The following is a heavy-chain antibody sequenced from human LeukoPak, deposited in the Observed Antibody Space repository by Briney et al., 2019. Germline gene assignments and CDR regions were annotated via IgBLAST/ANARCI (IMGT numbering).Heavy chain of an antibody. CDR3: IRSGGWPDY. V-gene: IGHV3-74*01. J-gene: IGHJ4*02. CDR1: GFTFSSYW. D-gene: IGHD6-19*01. Sequence: GGSLRLSCAASGFTFSSYWMHWVRQAPGKGLLWVSRITSDSDGSSTVYADSVRGRFTISRDNAKNTLYLQMNSLRAEDTAVYYCIRSGGWPDYWGQGTLVTVSS. CDR2: ITSDSDGSST.